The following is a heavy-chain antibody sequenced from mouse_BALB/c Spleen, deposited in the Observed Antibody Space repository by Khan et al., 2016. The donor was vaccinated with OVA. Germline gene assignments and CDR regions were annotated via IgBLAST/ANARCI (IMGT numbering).Heavy chain of an antibody. CDR3: ARGGCSAFAY. CDR1: GYTFSDYV. CDR2: IFPGSDIP. V-gene: IGHV1-81*01. J-gene: IGHJ3*01. Sequence: QVQLQQSGPELVKPGASLKVSCKASGYTFSDYVIGWVKKKTRQGLEWIGDIFPGSDIPYYNEKFKGKATLTADKSSSTAYMQLSSLTSEESAVYFCARGGCSAFAYWGQGTLVTVSA.